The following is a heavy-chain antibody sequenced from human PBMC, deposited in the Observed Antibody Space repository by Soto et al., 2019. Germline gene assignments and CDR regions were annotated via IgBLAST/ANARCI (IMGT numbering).Heavy chain of an antibody. CDR2: ISHDGSDK. CDR3: AKSPNFYCSSYHCYKYYFYY. V-gene: IGHV3-30*18. J-gene: IGHJ4*02. Sequence: QVQVVESGGGVVQPGRSLRLSCAASGFTFRTYAMHWVRQAPGKRLEWVAVISHDGSDKYYSDSVRGRFTISRDNSMNTLYLQMNSLRTEDTAVYYCAKSPNFYCSSYHCYKYYFYYWGQGTLVTVSS. CDR1: GFTFRTYA. D-gene: IGHD2-2*01.